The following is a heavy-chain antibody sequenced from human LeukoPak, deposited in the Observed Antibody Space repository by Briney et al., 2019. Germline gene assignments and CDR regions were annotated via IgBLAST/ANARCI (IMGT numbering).Heavy chain of an antibody. CDR3: AKVHYYDISGYRYYFDY. CDR1: GFTFDDCA. Sequence: GGSLRLSCAASGFTFDDCAMHWVRQAPGKVLEWVSGIGWNSGSISYADSVKGRFTISRDNAKNSLYLQMNSLRAEDTALYYCAKVHYYDISGYRYYFDYWGQGTLVTVSS. J-gene: IGHJ4*02. V-gene: IGHV3-9*01. CDR2: IGWNSGSI. D-gene: IGHD3-22*01.